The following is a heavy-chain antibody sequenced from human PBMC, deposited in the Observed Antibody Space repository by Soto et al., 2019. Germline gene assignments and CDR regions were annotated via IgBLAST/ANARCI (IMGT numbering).Heavy chain of an antibody. D-gene: IGHD6-13*01. V-gene: IGHV1-8*01. CDR1: GYTFTSYD. Sequence: ASVKVSCKASGYTFTSYDINWVRQATGQGLEWMGWMNPNSGNTGYAQKFQGRVTMTRNTSISTAYMELSSLRSEDTAVYYCARGQLTAADDAFDIWGQGTMVTVS. J-gene: IGHJ3*02. CDR3: ARGQLTAADDAFDI. CDR2: MNPNSGNT.